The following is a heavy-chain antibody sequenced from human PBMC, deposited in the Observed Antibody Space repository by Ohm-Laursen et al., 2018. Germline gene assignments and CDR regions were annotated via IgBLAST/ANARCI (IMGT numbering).Heavy chain of an antibody. CDR1: GFTFENYA. D-gene: IGHD6-13*01. J-gene: IGHJ4*02. V-gene: IGHV3-9*01. CDR3: AKVGGAAAGLYYFDY. CDR2: ISWNSVTI. Sequence: RSLRLSCTAPGFTFENYAMHWVRQAPGKGLEWVSGISWNSVTIVYADSVKGRFTISRDNSKNTLYLQMNSLRAEDTAVYYCAKVGGAAAGLYYFDYWGQGTLVTVSS.